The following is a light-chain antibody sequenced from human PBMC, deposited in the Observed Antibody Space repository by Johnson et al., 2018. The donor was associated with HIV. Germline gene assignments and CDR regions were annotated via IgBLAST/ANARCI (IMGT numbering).Light chain of an antibody. CDR2: ENN. CDR3: GTWDKSLSTGAV. CDR1: SSNIGNNY. V-gene: IGLV1-51*02. Sequence: QSVLTQPPSVSAAPGQKVTISCSGSSSNIGNNYVSWYQQLPGTAPKLLIYENNKRPSGIPDRFSGSKSGTSATLGITGLQTGDEAEYYCGTWDKSLSTGAVFGTGSQVTLL. J-gene: IGLJ1*01.